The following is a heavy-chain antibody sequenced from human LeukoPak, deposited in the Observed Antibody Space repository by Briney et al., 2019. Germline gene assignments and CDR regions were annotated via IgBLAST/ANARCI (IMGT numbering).Heavy chain of an antibody. V-gene: IGHV1-69*05. CDR1: GGTFSSYA. CDR3: AREVAGEAGD. D-gene: IGHD6-19*01. CDR2: IIPIFGTA. Sequence: SVKVSCKASGGTFSSYAISWVRQAPGQGLEWMGRIIPIFGTANYAQKFQGRVTITTDESTSTAYMELSSLRSEDTAVYYRAREVAGEAGDWGQGTLVTVSS. J-gene: IGHJ4*02.